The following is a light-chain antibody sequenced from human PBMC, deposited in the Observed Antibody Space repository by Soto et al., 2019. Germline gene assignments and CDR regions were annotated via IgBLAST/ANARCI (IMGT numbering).Light chain of an antibody. CDR3: QQLNSYPRVT. CDR1: QGISSY. V-gene: IGKV1-9*01. J-gene: IGKJ4*01. Sequence: IQLTQSPSSLSASVGDRVTITCRASQGISSYLAWYQQKPGKAPKLLIYAASTLQSGVPSRFSGSGSGKDFTLTISSLQPEDFATYYCQQLNSYPRVTFGGGTKVDIK. CDR2: AAS.